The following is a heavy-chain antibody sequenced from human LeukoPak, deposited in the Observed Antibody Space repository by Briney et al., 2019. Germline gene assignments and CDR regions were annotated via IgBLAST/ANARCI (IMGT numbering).Heavy chain of an antibody. V-gene: IGHV3-43*02. CDR1: GFTFDDYA. CDR3: AKSRGRPTMVRGVTSATDVYGMDV. D-gene: IGHD3-10*01. J-gene: IGHJ6*02. Sequence: GGSLRLSCAASGFTFDDYAMHWVRQAPGKGLEWVSLISGDGYSTYYADSVKGRFTISRDNSKNSLYLQMNSLRTEDTALYYCAKSRGRPTMVRGVTSATDVYGMDVWGQGTTVTVSS. CDR2: ISGDGYST.